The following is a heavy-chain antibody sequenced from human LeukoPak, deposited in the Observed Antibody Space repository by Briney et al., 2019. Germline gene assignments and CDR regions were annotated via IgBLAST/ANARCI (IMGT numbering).Heavy chain of an antibody. Sequence: SETLSLTCTVSGGSISGNYWSWIRQPPGQGLEWIAYIHSSGYTNYNTSLQSRVTISADTSNNQFSLKVTSVTAADTAMYYCTKRQAPTSGSYDYFDPWGQGALVTVSS. V-gene: IGHV4-4*09. D-gene: IGHD1-26*01. J-gene: IGHJ5*02. CDR3: TKRQAPTSGSYDYFDP. CDR2: IHSSGYT. CDR1: GGSISGNY.